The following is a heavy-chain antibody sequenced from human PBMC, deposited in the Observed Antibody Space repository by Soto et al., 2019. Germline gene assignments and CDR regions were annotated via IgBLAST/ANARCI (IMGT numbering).Heavy chain of an antibody. CDR1: GDSVSSNSAA. V-gene: IGHV6-1*01. Sequence: PSETLSLTCAISGDSVSSNSAAWNWIRQSPSRGLEWLGRTYYRSKWYNDYAVSVKSRITINPDTSKNQFSLQLNSVTPEDTAVYYCARDQVADYSGGWYGWFDPWGQGTLVTV. CDR3: ARDQVADYSGGWYGWFDP. J-gene: IGHJ5*02. D-gene: IGHD6-19*01. CDR2: TYYRSKWYN.